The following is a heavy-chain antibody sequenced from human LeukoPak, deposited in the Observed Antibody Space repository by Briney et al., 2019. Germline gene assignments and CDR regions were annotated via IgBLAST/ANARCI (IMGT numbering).Heavy chain of an antibody. CDR1: GFSLSTSEVS. CDR3: ARTKSDSSGHYVDY. CDR2: IDWDDDK. V-gene: IGHV2-70*17. D-gene: IGHD3-22*01. Sequence: SGPTLVNPTQTLTLTCTFSGFSLSTSEVSVSWIRQPPGKALEWLSRIDWDDDKFYSTSLKTRLTVPKDTSKNQVVLTMTNMDPVDTATYYCARTKSDSSGHYVDYWGQGTLVTVSS. J-gene: IGHJ4*02.